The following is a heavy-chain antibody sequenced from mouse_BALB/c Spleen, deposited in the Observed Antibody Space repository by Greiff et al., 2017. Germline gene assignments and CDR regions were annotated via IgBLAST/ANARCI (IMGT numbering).Heavy chain of an antibody. CDR3: AKYGNFLYWYFDV. D-gene: IGHD2-10*02. CDR1: GFTFSSYG. J-gene: IGHJ1*01. CDR2: ISSGGSYT. V-gene: IGHV5-6*01. Sequence: EVKLMESGGDLVKPGGSLKLSCAASGFTFSSYGMSWVRQTPDKRLEWVATISSGGSYTYYPDSVKGRFTISRDNAKNTLYLQMSSLKSEDTAMYYGAKYGNFLYWYFDVWGEGTTVTVSS.